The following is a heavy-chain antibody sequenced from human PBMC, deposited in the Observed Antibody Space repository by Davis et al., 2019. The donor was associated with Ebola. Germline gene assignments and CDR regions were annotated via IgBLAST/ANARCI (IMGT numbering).Heavy chain of an antibody. CDR3: ARDGEVGGAYCGGDCYELYYYYYGMDV. V-gene: IGHV3-74*01. CDR2: INSDGSST. Sequence: GESLKISCAASGFTFSSYWMHWVRQAPGKGLVWVSRINSDGSSTSYADSVKGRFTISRDNSKNTLYLQMNSLGAEDTAVYYCARDGEVGGAYCGGDCYELYYYYYGMDVWGQGTTVTVSS. D-gene: IGHD2-21*01. J-gene: IGHJ6*02. CDR1: GFTFSSYW.